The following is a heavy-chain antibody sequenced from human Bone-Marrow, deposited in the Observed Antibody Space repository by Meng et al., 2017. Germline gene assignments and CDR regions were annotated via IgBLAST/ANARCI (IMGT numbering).Heavy chain of an antibody. J-gene: IGHJ4*02. D-gene: IGHD3-10*01. Sequence: GGSLRLSCAASGFTFSSYSMNWVRQAPGKGLEWVSSISSSSSYIYYADSVKGRFTISRDNAKNSLYLQMNSLRAEDTAVYYCAIVYGSGEDINDYWGQGTLVTVSS. V-gene: IGHV3-21*01. CDR1: GFTFSSYS. CDR3: AIVYGSGEDINDY. CDR2: ISSSSSYI.